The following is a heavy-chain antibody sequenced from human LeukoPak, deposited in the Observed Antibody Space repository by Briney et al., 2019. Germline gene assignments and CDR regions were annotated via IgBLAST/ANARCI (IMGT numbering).Heavy chain of an antibody. CDR2: IYTSGST. Sequence: PSQTLSLTCTVSGGSISSGSYYWSWIRQPAGKGLEWIGRIYTSGSTNYNPSLKSRVTISVDKSKNQFSLKLSSVTAADTAVYYCARFKGRSEFDYWGQGTLVTVSS. D-gene: IGHD2-15*01. J-gene: IGHJ4*02. V-gene: IGHV4-61*02. CDR3: ARFKGRSEFDY. CDR1: GGSISSGSYY.